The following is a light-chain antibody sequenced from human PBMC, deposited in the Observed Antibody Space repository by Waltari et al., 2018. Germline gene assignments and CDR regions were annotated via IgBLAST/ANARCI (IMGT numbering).Light chain of an antibody. Sequence: QSALTQPASVSGSPGQSITISCTGTSSDVGGYNSVSWYQHHPGKAPKVIIYDVSQRPSGGSNRFSGSKSGNTASLTISGLQAEDEADYYCCSCVGRNIYWVFGGGTRVTVL. V-gene: IGLV2-23*02. CDR3: CSCVGRNIYWV. CDR2: DVS. J-gene: IGLJ3*02. CDR1: SSDVGGYNS.